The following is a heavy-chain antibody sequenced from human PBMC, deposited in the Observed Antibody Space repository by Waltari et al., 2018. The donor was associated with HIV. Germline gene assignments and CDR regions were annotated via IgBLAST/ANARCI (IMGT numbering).Heavy chain of an antibody. CDR2: ISPIFGTE. V-gene: IGHV1-69*01. Sequence: QVQLVQSGAEVKKPGSSVKVSCKASGGTFSSYAISWVRQAPGQGLEWMGGISPIFGTENYAQKFQGRVTITADESASTAYMELSSLRSEDTAVYYCARDEEYDSSALDYYGMDVWGQGTTVTVSS. D-gene: IGHD3-22*01. CDR3: ARDEEYDSSALDYYGMDV. CDR1: GGTFSSYA. J-gene: IGHJ6*02.